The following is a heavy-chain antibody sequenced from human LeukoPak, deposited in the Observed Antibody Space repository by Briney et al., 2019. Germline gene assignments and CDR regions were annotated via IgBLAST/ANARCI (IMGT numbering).Heavy chain of an antibody. CDR1: GGSISSSSYY. CDR3: ARDGGRSSSWYGVDV. D-gene: IGHD6-13*01. Sequence: PSETLSLTCTVSGGSISSSSYYWGWIRQPPGKGLEWIGSIYYSGSTYYNPSLKSRVTISVDTSKNQFSLKLNSATAADTAVYYCARDGGRSSSWYGVDVWGKGTTVTVSS. CDR2: IYYSGST. J-gene: IGHJ6*04. V-gene: IGHV4-39*07.